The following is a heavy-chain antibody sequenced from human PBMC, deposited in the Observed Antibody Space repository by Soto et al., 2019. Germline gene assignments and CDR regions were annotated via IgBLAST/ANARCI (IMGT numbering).Heavy chain of an antibody. CDR3: ATMGTPVTGLYYFDY. Sequence: SLTMSHTCTVSGGYIGSGNYYCSWNRQPPGKGLEWIGFISYSGTTHYSASLRSRVSISVDTSKNQFSLDLSSVTAADTAVYYCATMGTPVTGLYYFDYWGQGTTVTVSS. J-gene: IGHJ4*03. CDR1: GGYIGSGNYY. CDR2: ISYSGTT. D-gene: IGHD4-17*01. V-gene: IGHV4-30-4*01.